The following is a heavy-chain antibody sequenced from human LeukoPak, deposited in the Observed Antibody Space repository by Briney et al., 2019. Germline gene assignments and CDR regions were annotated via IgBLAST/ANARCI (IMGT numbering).Heavy chain of an antibody. CDR2: ISYDGSNK. V-gene: IGHV3-30*03. CDR1: GLTFSSYG. Sequence: GRSLRLSCAASGLTFSSYGMHWVRQAPGKGLERVAVISYDGSNKYYADSVKGRFTISRDNSKNTLYLQMNSLRAEDTAVYYCARAPWIQLWSPYYFDYWGQGTLVTVSS. CDR3: ARAPWIQLWSPYYFDY. D-gene: IGHD5-18*01. J-gene: IGHJ4*02.